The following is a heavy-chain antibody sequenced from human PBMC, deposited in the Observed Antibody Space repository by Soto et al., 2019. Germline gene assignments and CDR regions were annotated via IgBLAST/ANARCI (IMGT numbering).Heavy chain of an antibody. CDR3: AREVVATRPTRIFDY. CDR2: ISSSSSYK. Sequence: EVQLVESGGGLVKPGGSLRLSCAASGFTFSSYSMNWVRQAPGKGLEWVSSISSSSSYKYYADSVKGRFTISRDNAKNSLYLQMNSLRAEDTAVYYWAREVVATRPTRIFDYWGQGTLVTVSS. CDR1: GFTFSSYS. D-gene: IGHD5-12*01. V-gene: IGHV3-21*01. J-gene: IGHJ4*02.